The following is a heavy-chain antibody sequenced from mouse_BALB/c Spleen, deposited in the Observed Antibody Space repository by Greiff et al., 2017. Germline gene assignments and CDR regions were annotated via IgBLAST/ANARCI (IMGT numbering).Heavy chain of an antibody. V-gene: IGHV1S137*01. D-gene: IGHD1-1*01. CDR3: ARAGTTVRDWFAY. J-gene: IGHJ3*01. CDR2: ISTYYGDA. CDR1: GYTFTDYA. Sequence: VQLQQSGAELVRPGVSVKISCKGSGYTFTDYAMHWVKQSHAKSLEWIGVISTYYGDASYNQKFKGKATMTVDKSSSTAYMELARLTSEDSAIYYCARAGTTVRDWFAYWGQGTLVTVS.